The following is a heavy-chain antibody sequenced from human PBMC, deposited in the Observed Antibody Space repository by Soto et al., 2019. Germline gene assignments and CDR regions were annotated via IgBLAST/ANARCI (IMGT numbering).Heavy chain of an antibody. CDR3: TIDPMVTAIAHY. Sequence: EVQLVESGGGLVKPGGSLRLSCAASGFTFSNAWMSWVRQAPGKGLEWVGRIKSKTDGGTTDYAAPVKGRFTISRDDSKNTLYLQMNSLKTEDTAVYYCTIDPMVTAIAHYWGQGTLVTVSS. J-gene: IGHJ4*02. CDR1: GFTFSNAW. V-gene: IGHV3-15*01. CDR2: IKSKTDGGTT. D-gene: IGHD2-21*02.